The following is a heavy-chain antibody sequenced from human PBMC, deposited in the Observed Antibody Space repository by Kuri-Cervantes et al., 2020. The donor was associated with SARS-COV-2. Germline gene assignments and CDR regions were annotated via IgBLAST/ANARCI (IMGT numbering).Heavy chain of an antibody. J-gene: IGHJ4*02. D-gene: IGHD5-24*01. CDR2: ISSSSSYI. V-gene: IGHV3-21*01. CDR1: GFTFSSYS. CDR3: ARDLKESKGMDFDY. Sequence: GGSLRLSCAASGFTFSSYSMNWVRQAPGKGLGWVSSISSSSSYIYYADSVKGRFTISRDNAKNSLYLQMNSLRAEDTAVYYCARDLKESKGMDFDYWGQGTLVTVSS.